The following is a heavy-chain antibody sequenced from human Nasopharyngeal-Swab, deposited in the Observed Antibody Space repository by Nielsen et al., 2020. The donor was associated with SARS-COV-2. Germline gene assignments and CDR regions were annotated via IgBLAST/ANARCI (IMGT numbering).Heavy chain of an antibody. CDR1: GGSFNGFY. J-gene: IGHJ6*02. CDR2: INHNERT. Sequence: SETLSLTCAVYGGSFNGFYWNWIRQAPGKGREWIGEINHNERTNYNPSLKSRIAMLVDTSNNQVSLKVSSVSAGDTAVYYCARAGRVGDAYTGLDVWGQGTTVTVSS. D-gene: IGHD5-24*01. V-gene: IGHV4-34*01. CDR3: ARAGRVGDAYTGLDV.